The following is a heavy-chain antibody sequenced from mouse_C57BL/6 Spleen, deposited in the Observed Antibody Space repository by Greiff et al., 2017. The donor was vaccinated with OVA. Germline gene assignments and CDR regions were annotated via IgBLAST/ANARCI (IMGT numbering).Heavy chain of an antibody. CDR3: ARHEDNYYGSSYFDY. CDR1: GYTFTEYT. J-gene: IGHJ2*01. V-gene: IGHV1-62-2*01. Sequence: VQLKESGAELVKPGASVKLSCKASGYTFTEYTIHWVKQRSGQGLEWIGWFYPGSGSIKYNEKFKDKATLTADKSSSTVYMELSRLTSEDYAVYFCARHEDNYYGSSYFDYWGQGTTLTVSS. D-gene: IGHD1-1*01. CDR2: FYPGSGSI.